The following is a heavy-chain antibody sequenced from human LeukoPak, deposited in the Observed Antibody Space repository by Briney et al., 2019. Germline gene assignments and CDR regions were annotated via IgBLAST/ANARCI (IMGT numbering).Heavy chain of an antibody. Sequence: GGSLRLSCAASGFTFSSYWMSWVRQAPGKGLEWVANIKQDGSEKYYVDSVKGRFTISRDNAKNSLYLQMNSLRAEDTAVYYCARDTIFGMARLSNWFDPWGQGTLVTVSS. CDR3: ARDTIFGMARLSNWFDP. J-gene: IGHJ5*02. CDR1: GFTFSSYW. D-gene: IGHD3-3*01. V-gene: IGHV3-7*01. CDR2: IKQDGSEK.